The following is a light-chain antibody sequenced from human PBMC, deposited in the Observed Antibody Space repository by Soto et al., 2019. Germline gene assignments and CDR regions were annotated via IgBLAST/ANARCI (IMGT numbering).Light chain of an antibody. CDR2: EVS. Sequence: QSVLTQPASVSGSPGQGITMSCTGSSSDIGDYDYVSWYQQHPGKAPKVLISEVSNRPSGVSNRFSGSKSGNTASLTISGLQAEDEADYYCNSYATGNTRVFGTGTKVTVL. J-gene: IGLJ1*01. V-gene: IGLV2-14*01. CDR1: SSDIGDYDY. CDR3: NSYATGNTRV.